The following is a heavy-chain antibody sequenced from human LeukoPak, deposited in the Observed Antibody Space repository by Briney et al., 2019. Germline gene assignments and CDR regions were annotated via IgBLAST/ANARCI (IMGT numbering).Heavy chain of an antibody. V-gene: IGHV1-46*01. CDR3: ARESVSSSVFFDY. J-gene: IGHJ4*02. D-gene: IGHD6-19*01. Sequence: GASVKVSCKASGYTFTSYYMHWVRQAAGQGLEWMALINPSGGGTSYAQEFQGRVTMTRDTCTSTVYMELSSLRSEDTAVYYCARESVSSSVFFDYWGQGTLVTVSS. CDR2: INPSGGGT. CDR1: GYTFTSYY.